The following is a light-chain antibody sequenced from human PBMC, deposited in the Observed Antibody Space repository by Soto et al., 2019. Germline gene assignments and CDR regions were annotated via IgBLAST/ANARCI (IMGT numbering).Light chain of an antibody. Sequence: DIQMTQSPSSLSASVGDRVTITCRASQRIINSLNWFQQTPGKAPKLLIYGASSLQIGVPSRFSGSGSGTDFTLTITSLQPEDSGTYFCQQSYSTSYTFGQGTKLEI. CDR1: QRIINS. J-gene: IGKJ2*01. CDR2: GAS. V-gene: IGKV1-39*01. CDR3: QQSYSTSYT.